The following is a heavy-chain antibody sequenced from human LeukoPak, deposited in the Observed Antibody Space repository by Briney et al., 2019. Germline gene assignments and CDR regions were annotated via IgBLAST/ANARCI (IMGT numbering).Heavy chain of an antibody. CDR3: ATGGPLLVVVAAFDY. CDR1: GFTFSSYA. J-gene: IGHJ4*02. Sequence: GGSLRLSCAASGFTFSSYAMSWVRQAPGKGLEWVSAISGSGGSTYYADSVKGRFTISRDNSKNTLYLQMNSLRAEDTAVCYCATGGPLLVVVAAFDYWGQGTLVTVSS. D-gene: IGHD2-15*01. CDR2: ISGSGGST. V-gene: IGHV3-23*01.